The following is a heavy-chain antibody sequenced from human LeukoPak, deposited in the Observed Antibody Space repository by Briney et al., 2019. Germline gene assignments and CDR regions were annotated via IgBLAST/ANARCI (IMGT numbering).Heavy chain of an antibody. CDR1: GFTVSSNY. J-gene: IGHJ4*02. Sequence: GGSLRLSCAASGFTVSSNYMSWVRQAPGKGLEWVSAISGSGGSTYYADSVKGRFTISRDNSKNTLYLQMNSLRAEDTAVYYCAKDALYCGGDCYDSFDYWGQGTLVTVSS. CDR2: ISGSGGST. V-gene: IGHV3-23*01. CDR3: AKDALYCGGDCYDSFDY. D-gene: IGHD2-21*01.